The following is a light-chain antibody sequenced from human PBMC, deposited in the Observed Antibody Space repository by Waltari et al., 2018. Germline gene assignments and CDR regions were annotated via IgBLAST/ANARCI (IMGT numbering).Light chain of an antibody. CDR2: AAS. J-gene: IGKJ2*01. CDR1: PGISSY. CDR3: QQSYSYPYT. Sequence: AIRMTQSPSSFSASTGDRVTITCRASPGISSYLAWYQQKPGQAPKLLIYAASTLQSGVPSRFSGSGSGTDFTLTISCLQSEDFATYFCQQSYSYPYTFGQGTKLEIK. V-gene: IGKV1-8*01.